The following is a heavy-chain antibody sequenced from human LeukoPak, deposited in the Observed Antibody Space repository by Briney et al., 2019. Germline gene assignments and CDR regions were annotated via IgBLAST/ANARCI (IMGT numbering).Heavy chain of an antibody. D-gene: IGHD3-16*01. Sequence: SETLSLTCAVPGGAINSRHWWSWVRQPPGKGLEWIGYIYYSGSTNYNPSLKSRVTISVDTSKNQFSLKLSSVTAADTAVYYCAMGELGYWGQGTLVTVSS. CDR3: AMGELGY. V-gene: IGHV4-4*02. CDR1: GGAINSRHW. J-gene: IGHJ4*02. CDR2: IYYSGST.